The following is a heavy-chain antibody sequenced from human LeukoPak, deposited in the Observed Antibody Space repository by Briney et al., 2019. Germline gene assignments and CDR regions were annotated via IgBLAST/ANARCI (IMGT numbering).Heavy chain of an antibody. Sequence: PSETLSLTCTVSGGSISSSSYYWGWIRQPPGKGLEWIGSIYYSGSTYYNPSLKSRVTISVDTSKNQFSLKLSSVPAADTAVYYCARLSYYYDSSGYYFDAFDIWGQGTMVTVSS. CDR1: GGSISSSSYY. CDR2: IYYSGST. V-gene: IGHV4-39*01. CDR3: ARLSYYYDSSGYYFDAFDI. D-gene: IGHD3-22*01. J-gene: IGHJ3*02.